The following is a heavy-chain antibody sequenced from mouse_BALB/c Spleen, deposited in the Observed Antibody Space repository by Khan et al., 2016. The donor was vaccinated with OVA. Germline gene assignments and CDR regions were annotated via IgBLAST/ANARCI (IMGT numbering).Heavy chain of an antibody. J-gene: IGHJ2*01. CDR2: ISSGGSYT. V-gene: IGHV5-9-3*01. D-gene: IGHD1-2*01. CDR1: GFTFSSYA. CDR3: ERTAWGYFDY. Sequence: EVQLQESGGGLVKPGGSLKLSCAASGFTFSSYAMSWVRRTPEKRLEWVATISSGGSYTYYTDSVKGRFTISRDNARNTLYVQMSSLRSEDTAIYYCERTAWGYFDYWGQGTTLTVSS.